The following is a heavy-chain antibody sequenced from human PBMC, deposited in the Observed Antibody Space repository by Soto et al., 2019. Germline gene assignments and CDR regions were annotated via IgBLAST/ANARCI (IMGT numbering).Heavy chain of an antibody. CDR3: AKQDHDILTDYYYYDMDV. J-gene: IGHJ6*02. D-gene: IGHD3-9*01. CDR2: ISGGGGRT. CDR1: GFSFSDYY. Sequence: GGSLRLSCSASGFSFSDYYMTWVRQAPGKGLEWVSVISGGGGRTYYADSVKGRFTVSRDNSKNTLYLQMNGLRAEDTAVYYCAKQDHDILTDYYYYDMDVWGQGTTVTVSS. V-gene: IGHV3-23*01.